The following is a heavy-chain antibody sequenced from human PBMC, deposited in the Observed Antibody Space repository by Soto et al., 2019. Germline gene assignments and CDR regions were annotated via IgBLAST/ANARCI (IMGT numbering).Heavy chain of an antibody. CDR2: IFSNDEK. CDR3: GRVPPDSSWYPSRPIDY. V-gene: IGHV2-26*01. D-gene: IGHD6-13*01. J-gene: IGHJ4*02. Sequence: QVTLKESGPVLVKPTETLTLTCTVSGFSLSSTRVGVTWIRQPPGRALEWLAHIFSNDEKSYSTSLKSRLTISKDTSKSQVVLTMTNIDPVDTATYYCGRVPPDSSWYPSRPIDYWGQGTLVTVSS. CDR1: GFSLSSTRVG.